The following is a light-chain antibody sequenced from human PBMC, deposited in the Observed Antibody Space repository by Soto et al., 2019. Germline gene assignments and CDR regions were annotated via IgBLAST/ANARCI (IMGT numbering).Light chain of an antibody. CDR1: QSISSW. CDR2: KAS. Sequence: DIQVTQSPSTLSASVGDRVTITCRASQSISSWLAWYQQKPGKAPKLLIYKASSLESGVPSRFSGSGSGTEFTLTISSLQPDDIATYYCQQYNIYSPTWTFGQATK. J-gene: IGKJ1*01. V-gene: IGKV1-5*03. CDR3: QQYNIYSPTWT.